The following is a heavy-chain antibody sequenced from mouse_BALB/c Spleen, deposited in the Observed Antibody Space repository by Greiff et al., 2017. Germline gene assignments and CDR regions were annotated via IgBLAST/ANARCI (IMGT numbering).Heavy chain of an antibody. CDR1: GFTFSSYA. Sequence: EVKVVESGGGLVKPGGSLKLSCAASGFTFSSYAMSWVRQTPEKRLEWVAEISSGGSYTYYPDTVTGRFTISRDNAKNTLYLEMSSLRSEDTAMYYCARSTGDYWGQGTTLTVSS. J-gene: IGHJ2*01. D-gene: IGHD4-1*02. CDR3: ARSTGDY. V-gene: IGHV5-9-4*01. CDR2: ISSGGSYT.